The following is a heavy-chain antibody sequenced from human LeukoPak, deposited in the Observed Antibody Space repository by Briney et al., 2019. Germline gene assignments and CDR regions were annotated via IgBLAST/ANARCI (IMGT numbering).Heavy chain of an antibody. J-gene: IGHJ4*02. D-gene: IGHD3-22*01. V-gene: IGHV1-2*02. CDR1: GYTFTGYY. Sequence: ASVKVSCKASGYTFTGYYMHWVRQAPGQGLEWMGWINPNSGGTNYAQKFQGRVTMTRDTSISTAYMELSGLRSDDTAVYYCARVPNYYDSSGYYPDYWGQGTLVTVSS. CDR2: INPNSGGT. CDR3: ARVPNYYDSSGYYPDY.